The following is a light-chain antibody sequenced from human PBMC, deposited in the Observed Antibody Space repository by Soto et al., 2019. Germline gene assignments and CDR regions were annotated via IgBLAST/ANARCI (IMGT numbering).Light chain of an antibody. CDR3: QQYDSYSLT. J-gene: IGKJ4*01. Sequence: DIQMTQSPSTLSASVGDRVTITCRASQRIRSFLAWYQQKPGKAPKLLISDASNLGSGVPSRFSGSGSGTEFSITIRSLQPAHFATYYCQQYDSYSLTFGGGTKVQIK. V-gene: IGKV1-5*01. CDR1: QRIRSF. CDR2: DAS.